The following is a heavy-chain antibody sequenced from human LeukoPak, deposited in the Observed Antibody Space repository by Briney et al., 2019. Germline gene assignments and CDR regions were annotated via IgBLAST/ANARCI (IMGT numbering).Heavy chain of an antibody. J-gene: IGHJ4*02. V-gene: IGHV4-59*01. CDR2: IYYSGST. D-gene: IGHD6-19*01. Sequence: SETLSLTCTVSGGSISSYYWSWIRQPPGKGLEWIGYIYYSGSTNYNPSPKSRVTISVDTSKNQFSLKLSSVTAADTAVYYCARVDGYSSGWSAYFDYWGQGTLVTVSS. CDR1: GGSISSYY. CDR3: ARVDGYSSGWSAYFDY.